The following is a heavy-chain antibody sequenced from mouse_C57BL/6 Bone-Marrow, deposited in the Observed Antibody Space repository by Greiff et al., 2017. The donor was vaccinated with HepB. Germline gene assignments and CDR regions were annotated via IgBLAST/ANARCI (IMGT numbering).Heavy chain of an antibody. CDR3: ARRDGYWAWFAY. CDR1: GYTFTSYW. J-gene: IGHJ3*01. Sequence: QVQLKQPGAELVKPGASVKMSCKASGYTFTSYWLTWVKQRPGQGLEWIGDIYPGSGSTNYNEKFKSKATLTVDTSSSTAYMQLSSLTSEDSAVYYCARRDGYWAWFAYWGQGTLVTVSA. V-gene: IGHV1-55*01. D-gene: IGHD2-3*01. CDR2: IYPGSGST.